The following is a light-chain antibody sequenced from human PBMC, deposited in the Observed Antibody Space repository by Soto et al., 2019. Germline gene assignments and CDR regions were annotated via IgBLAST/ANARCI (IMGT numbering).Light chain of an antibody. CDR3: VQHHAYPRT. CDR1: QAIGID. Sequence: DIQMTQSPSSLSASLGDRVTITCRASQAIGIDLGWYQQKPGKAPKCLISATATLQNGVPSRFSGSGSMTEFTLSSSNLQPDSFATYYCVQHHAYPRTFVQGTKVVI. V-gene: IGKV1-17*02. CDR2: ATA. J-gene: IGKJ1*01.